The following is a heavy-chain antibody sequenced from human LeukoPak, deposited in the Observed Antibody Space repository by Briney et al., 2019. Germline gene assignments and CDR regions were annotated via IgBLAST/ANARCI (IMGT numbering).Heavy chain of an antibody. D-gene: IGHD3-22*01. CDR2: ISGSGTTI. V-gene: IGHV3-48*03. J-gene: IGHJ4*02. Sequence: GGSLRLSCAASGFNISSYEMNWVRQAPGKGLEWVSYISGSGTTIYYADTVKGRFTISRDNAKNSLYLQMNSLRVEDTAVYYCARGPSDYDTSFDYWGQGTLVTVSS. CDR1: GFNISSYE. CDR3: ARGPSDYDTSFDY.